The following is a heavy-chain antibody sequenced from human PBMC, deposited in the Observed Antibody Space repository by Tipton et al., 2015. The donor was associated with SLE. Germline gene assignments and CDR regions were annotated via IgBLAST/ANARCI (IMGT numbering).Heavy chain of an antibody. CDR3: ARDRGLGGSSGRGY. CDR2: ISSSSSYI. V-gene: IGHV3-21*01. J-gene: IGHJ4*02. D-gene: IGHD6-25*01. CDR1: GFTFSSYS. Sequence: SLRLSCAASGFTFSSYSMNWARQAPGKGLEWVSSISSSSSYIYYADSVKGRFTISRDNAKNSLYLQMNSLRAEDTAVYYCARDRGLGGSSGRGYWGQGTLVTVSS.